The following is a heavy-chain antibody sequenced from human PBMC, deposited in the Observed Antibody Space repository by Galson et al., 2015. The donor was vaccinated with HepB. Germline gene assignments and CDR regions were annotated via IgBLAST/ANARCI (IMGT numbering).Heavy chain of an antibody. D-gene: IGHD2-15*01. Sequence: SLRLSCAASGFTFSSYWMSWVRQAPGKGLEWVAKIKEDGTEKYYVDSVKGRFTISRDNAKNSLFLQLHSLRVEDAALYYCARDGYFYYYMDVWGKGTTVTVSS. CDR1: GFTFSSYW. CDR2: IKEDGTEK. V-gene: IGHV3-7*03. J-gene: IGHJ6*03. CDR3: ARDGYFYYYMDV.